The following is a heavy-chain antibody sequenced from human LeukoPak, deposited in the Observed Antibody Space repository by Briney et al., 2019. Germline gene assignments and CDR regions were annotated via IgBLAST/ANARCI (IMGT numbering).Heavy chain of an antibody. Sequence: GGSLRLSCAASGFTFSSYGMHWVRQAPGKGLEWVAVISYDGSNKYYADSVKGRFTISRDNSKNTLYLQMNSLRAEDAAVYYCAKAGYDYFDYWGQVTLVTVSS. CDR2: ISYDGSNK. J-gene: IGHJ4*02. CDR3: AKAGYDYFDY. D-gene: IGHD2-2*01. CDR1: GFTFSSYG. V-gene: IGHV3-30*18.